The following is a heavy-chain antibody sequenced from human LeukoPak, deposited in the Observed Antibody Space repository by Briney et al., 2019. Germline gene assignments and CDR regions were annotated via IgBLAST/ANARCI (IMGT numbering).Heavy chain of an antibody. V-gene: IGHV3-74*01. CDR3: ARGHVAGSDRHWDY. CDR1: DFSFSGRW. J-gene: IGHJ4*02. CDR2: IISDGSSI. D-gene: IGHD6-19*01. Sequence: GGSLRLSCATSDFSFSGRWMHWVRQAPGKGPVWVSRIISDGSSISYADSVKGRFTISRDNAKNTVYLQMNSLRAEDTAVYYCARGHVAGSDRHWDYWGQGALVTVSS.